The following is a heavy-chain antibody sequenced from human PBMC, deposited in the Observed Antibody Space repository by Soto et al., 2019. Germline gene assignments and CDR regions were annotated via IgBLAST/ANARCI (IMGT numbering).Heavy chain of an antibody. V-gene: IGHV3-30*18. CDR3: AKDILGYCSSTSCYLLYYYGMDV. CDR2: ISYDGSNK. CDR1: GFTFSSYG. D-gene: IGHD2-2*01. J-gene: IGHJ6*02. Sequence: VPLVESGGGVVQPGRSLRLSCAASGFTFSSYGMHWVRQAPGKGLEWVAVISYDGSNKYYADSVKGRFTISRDNSKNTLYLQMNSLRAEDTAVYYCAKDILGYCSSTSCYLLYYYGMDVWGQGTTVTVSS.